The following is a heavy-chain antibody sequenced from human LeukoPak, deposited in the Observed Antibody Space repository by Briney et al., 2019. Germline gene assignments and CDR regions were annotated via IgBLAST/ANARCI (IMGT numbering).Heavy chain of an antibody. D-gene: IGHD3-22*01. V-gene: IGHV3-30-3*01. CDR2: ISYDGSNK. Sequence: GGSLRLSCAASGFTFSSYAMHWVRQAPGKGLEGVAVISYDGSNKYYADSVKGRFTISRDNSKNTLYLQMNSLRAEDTAVYYCAREVNLYYYDSSGFGYWGQGTLVTVSS. CDR3: AREVNLYYYDSSGFGY. CDR1: GFTFSSYA. J-gene: IGHJ4*02.